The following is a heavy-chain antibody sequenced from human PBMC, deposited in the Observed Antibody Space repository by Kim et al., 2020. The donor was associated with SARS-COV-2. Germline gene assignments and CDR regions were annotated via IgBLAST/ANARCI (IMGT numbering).Heavy chain of an antibody. Sequence: RFNISRDNAKNSLYLQMNSLRAEDTAVYYCARDDTLTTVTTLTFGAFDIWGQGTMVTVSS. D-gene: IGHD4-17*01. J-gene: IGHJ3*02. CDR3: ARDDTLTTVTTLTFGAFDI. V-gene: IGHV3-11*06.